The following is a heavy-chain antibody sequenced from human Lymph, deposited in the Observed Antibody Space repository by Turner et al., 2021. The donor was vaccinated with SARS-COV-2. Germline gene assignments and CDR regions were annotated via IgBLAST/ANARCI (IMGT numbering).Heavy chain of an antibody. D-gene: IGHD6-19*01. CDR2: ISGSSSYI. CDR3: ARGGRPPWQWLGLGNFDY. V-gene: IGHV3-21*02. Sequence: EVQLVETGGGLVKPGGSLRVSCAASGCTFSSYSMNWVRQAPGKGLEVVSFISGSSSYIYYAASVKGRFTISRDNAKNSLYLQMNSLRAEDTAVYYCARGGRPPWQWLGLGNFDYWGQGTLVTVSS. J-gene: IGHJ4*02. CDR1: GCTFSSYS.